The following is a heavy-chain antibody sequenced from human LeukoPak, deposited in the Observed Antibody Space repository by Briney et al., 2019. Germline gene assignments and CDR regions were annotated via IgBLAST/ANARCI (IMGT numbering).Heavy chain of an antibody. CDR1: GFTFADYS. D-gene: IGHD3-22*01. J-gene: IGHJ4*02. V-gene: IGHV3-7*01. Sequence: GGSLRLSCIASGFTFADYSMTWVRQAPGRGLEWVANINQNGSEIYYLDSVEGRFTISRDNAKNSLFLQMNSLRVEDTSVYYCVSGMIEFDYWGQGTRVTVSS. CDR3: VSGMIEFDY. CDR2: INQNGSEI.